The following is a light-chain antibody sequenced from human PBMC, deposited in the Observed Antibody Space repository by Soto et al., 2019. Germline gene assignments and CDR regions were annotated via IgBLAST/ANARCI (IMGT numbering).Light chain of an antibody. J-gene: IGLJ3*02. CDR2: LNSDGSH. Sequence: QLVLTQSPSASASLRASVKLTCTLSRGHSSYAIAWHQQQPEKGPRYLMKLNSDGSHSRGDGIPDRFSGSSSGAERYLTISSLQSEDEADYYCQTWGTGIWVFGGGTKLTVL. V-gene: IGLV4-69*01. CDR1: RGHSSYA. CDR3: QTWGTGIWV.